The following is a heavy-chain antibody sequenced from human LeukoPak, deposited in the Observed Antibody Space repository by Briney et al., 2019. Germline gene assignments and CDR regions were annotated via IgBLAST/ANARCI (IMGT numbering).Heavy chain of an antibody. D-gene: IGHD6-19*01. CDR2: ISAYNGNT. J-gene: IGHJ4*02. Sequence: GASVKVSGKASGYTVTSYGISWVRQAPGHGVEWMGWISAYNGNTNYAQKLQRSVTMTTDTSTSTAYMELRSLRSDGTGVYYCARAGSSGWYEPGAHFDYWGQGTLVTVSS. CDR3: ARAGSSGWYEPGAHFDY. V-gene: IGHV1-18*01. CDR1: GYTVTSYG.